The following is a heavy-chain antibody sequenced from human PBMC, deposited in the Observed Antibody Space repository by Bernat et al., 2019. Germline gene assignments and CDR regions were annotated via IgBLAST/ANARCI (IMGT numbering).Heavy chain of an antibody. CDR2: ILGSGDIT. CDR3: ARDKDGGYAFDY. CDR1: GFTFSNYP. J-gene: IGHJ4*02. Sequence: EVELGESGGTVVQPGGSLRLSCAASGFTFSNYPMHWVRQAPGKGLEYLSSILGSGDITQYANSVKGRFTISRDNSKNALYLHMGSLRADDMAVYYCARDKDGGYAFDYWGQGTLVTVSS. D-gene: IGHD5-12*01. V-gene: IGHV3-64*01.